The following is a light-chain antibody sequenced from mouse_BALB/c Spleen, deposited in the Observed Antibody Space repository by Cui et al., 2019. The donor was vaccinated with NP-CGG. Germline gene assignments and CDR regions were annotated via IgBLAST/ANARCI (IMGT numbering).Light chain of an antibody. CDR1: TGAVTTSNY. CDR3: ALWNTNLWV. J-gene: IGLJ1*01. Sequence: QAVVTQESALTTSPGETVTLTCRSSTGAVTTSNYANWVQEKPDHLFIGLIVGTNNGAQGVLARFSGPRMGEKPALTTTGEQPEDEAIYFCALWNTNLWVFGGGTKLTVL. V-gene: IGLV1*01. CDR2: GTN.